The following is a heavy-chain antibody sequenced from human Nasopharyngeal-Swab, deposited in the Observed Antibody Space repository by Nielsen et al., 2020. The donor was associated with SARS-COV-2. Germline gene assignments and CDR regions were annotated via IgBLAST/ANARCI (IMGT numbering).Heavy chain of an antibody. CDR2: ISGSGTTI. CDR1: GFTFSDCY. V-gene: IGHV3-11*01. J-gene: IGHJ4*02. D-gene: IGHD7-27*01. CDR3: ARTDPGVPS. Sequence: GESLKISCVASGFTFSDCYMTWIRQAPGKGLEWVSYISGSGTTIYYTDSVKGRFTISRDNAKNSLYLQMNSLRADDTAVYYCARTDPGVPSWGQGTLVTVSS.